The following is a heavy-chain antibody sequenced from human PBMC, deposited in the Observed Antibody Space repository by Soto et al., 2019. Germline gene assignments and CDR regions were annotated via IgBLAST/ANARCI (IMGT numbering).Heavy chain of an antibody. J-gene: IGHJ6*02. Sequence: EVQLVESGGGLVQPGGSLRLSCAASGFTFSSYWMSWVRQAPVKGLEWVGNIKQDGSEKNYVDFVKGRFTISRDNAKNSLYLQMNSLRAEDTALYYCARIASAGRGWDVWGQGTTVVVSS. CDR1: GFTFSSYW. CDR2: IKQDGSEK. D-gene: IGHD6-13*01. V-gene: IGHV3-7*01. CDR3: ARIASAGRGWDV.